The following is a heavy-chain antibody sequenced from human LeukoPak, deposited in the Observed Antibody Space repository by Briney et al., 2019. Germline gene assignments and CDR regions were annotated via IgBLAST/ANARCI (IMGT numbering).Heavy chain of an antibody. Sequence: PGGSLRLSCAASGFFFNTYWMHWVRQAPGKGLVWVSRINSDGSKTSHADSVKGRFTISRDNAKNTLYLQMNGLRAEDTAVYYCARVGSLEYYFDYWGRGTLVTVSS. CDR2: INSDGSKT. J-gene: IGHJ4*02. CDR3: ARVGSLEYYFDY. V-gene: IGHV3-74*01. D-gene: IGHD3-10*01. CDR1: GFFFNTYW.